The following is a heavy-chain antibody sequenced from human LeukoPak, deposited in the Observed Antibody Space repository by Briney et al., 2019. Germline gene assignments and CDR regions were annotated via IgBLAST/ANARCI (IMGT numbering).Heavy chain of an antibody. Sequence: PSETLSLTCTVSGGSVSSGSYYWSWIRQPPGKGLEWIGYIYYSGSTNYNPSLKSRVTISVDTSKNQFSLKLSSVTAADTAVYYCAGRVLRFLEWLSPSSGFDPWGQGTLVTVSS. CDR2: IYYSGST. CDR1: GGSVSSGSYY. D-gene: IGHD3-3*01. J-gene: IGHJ5*02. CDR3: AGRVLRFLEWLSPSSGFDP. V-gene: IGHV4-61*01.